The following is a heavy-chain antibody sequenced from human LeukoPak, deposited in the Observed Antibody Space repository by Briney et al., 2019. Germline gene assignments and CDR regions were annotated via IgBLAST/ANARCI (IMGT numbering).Heavy chain of an antibody. CDR1: GGSISSYY. J-gene: IGHJ4*02. D-gene: IGHD5-24*01. CDR3: ARRRDGYNYNYFDY. Sequence: PSETLSLTCTVSGGSISSYYWNWIRQPPGKGLEWIGHVYYSGSANYKPSLESRVTISLDTSKNQFSLKLSSVTAADTAVYYCARRRDGYNYNYFDYWGQGTLVTVSS. CDR2: VYYSGSA. V-gene: IGHV4-59*08.